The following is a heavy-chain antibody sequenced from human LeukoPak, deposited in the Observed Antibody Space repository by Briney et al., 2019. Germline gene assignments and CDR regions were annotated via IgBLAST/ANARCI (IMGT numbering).Heavy chain of an antibody. CDR3: ARDRMDTGTYFDY. D-gene: IGHD5-18*01. CDR1: GYTFTTYG. Sequence: ASVKVSCKSSGYTFTTYGITWVRQAPGQGLEWMGWISTYNGNTNYAQKLQGRVTMTTDTSTSTAYMELRSLRSDDTAMYYCARDRMDTGTYFDYWGQGTLVTVSA. CDR2: ISTYNGNT. J-gene: IGHJ4*02. V-gene: IGHV1-18*01.